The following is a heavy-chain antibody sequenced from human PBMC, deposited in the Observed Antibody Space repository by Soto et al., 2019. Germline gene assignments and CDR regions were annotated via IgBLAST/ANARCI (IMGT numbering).Heavy chain of an antibody. CDR2: IYPGDSHA. CDR3: ARPYSGGPNDPFDV. J-gene: IGHJ3*01. Sequence: GASLKISCKGSGYSFTNYWIGWVRQMPGKGLEWMGVIYPGDSHAIYSPSFQGQVTMSADKSIGTAYLQWSSLKASDTAMYYCARPYSGGPNDPFDVWGQGTMVTVSS. D-gene: IGHD1-26*01. V-gene: IGHV5-51*01. CDR1: GYSFTNYW.